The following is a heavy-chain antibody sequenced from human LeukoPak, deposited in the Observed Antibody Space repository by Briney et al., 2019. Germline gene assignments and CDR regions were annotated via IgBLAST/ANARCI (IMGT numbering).Heavy chain of an antibody. CDR2: AGDSAATT. CDR3: AKDSFTVVRGVGSDDGFAV. V-gene: IGHV3-23*01. D-gene: IGHD3-10*01. Sequence: GGSLRLSCAASGLTFATYGMSWVRQAPGKGLEWVSVAGDSAATTHYADSVKGRFFISRDNSKNTVHLQMNNLRAEDTAVYYCAKDSFTVVRGVGSDDGFAVWGQGTMVIVSS. J-gene: IGHJ3*01. CDR1: GLTFATYG.